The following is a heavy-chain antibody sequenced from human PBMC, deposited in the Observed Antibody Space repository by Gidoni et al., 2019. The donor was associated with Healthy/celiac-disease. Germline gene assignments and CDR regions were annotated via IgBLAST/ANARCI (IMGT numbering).Heavy chain of an antibody. CDR1: GFTFSSYG. J-gene: IGHJ4*02. CDR2: IWYDGSNK. Sequence: QVQLVESGGGVVQPGRSLRLSCAASGFTFSSYGMHWVRQAPGKGLEWVAVIWYDGSNKYYADSVKGRFTISRDNSKNTLYLQMNSLRAEDTAVYYCARARGVVTPSYFDYWGQGTLVTVSS. CDR3: ARARGVVTPSYFDY. V-gene: IGHV3-33*01. D-gene: IGHD2-21*02.